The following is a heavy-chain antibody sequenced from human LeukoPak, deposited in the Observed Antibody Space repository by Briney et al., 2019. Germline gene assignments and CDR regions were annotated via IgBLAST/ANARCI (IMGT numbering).Heavy chain of an antibody. Sequence: SVKVSCKASGYTFTSYGISWVRQAPGQGLEWMGGIIPIFGTANYAQKFQGRVTITADESTSTAYMELSSLRSEDTAVYYCARDYGSGSYPPYNWFDPWGQGTLVTVSS. CDR3: ARDYGSGSYPPYNWFDP. J-gene: IGHJ5*02. D-gene: IGHD3-10*01. V-gene: IGHV1-69*13. CDR2: IIPIFGTA. CDR1: GYTFTSYG.